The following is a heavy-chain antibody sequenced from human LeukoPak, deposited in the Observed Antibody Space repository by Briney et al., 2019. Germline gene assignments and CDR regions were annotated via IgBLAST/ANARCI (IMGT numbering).Heavy chain of an antibody. Sequence: SVKVSCKASGGTFSSYAISWVRQAPGQGLEWMGRIIPILGIANYAQKFQGRVTITADKSTSTAYMELSSLRSEDTAVYYCARDYRGHAFDIWGQGTMVTVSS. CDR2: IIPILGIA. CDR1: GGTFSSYA. CDR3: ARDYRGHAFDI. V-gene: IGHV1-69*04. D-gene: IGHD5-12*01. J-gene: IGHJ3*02.